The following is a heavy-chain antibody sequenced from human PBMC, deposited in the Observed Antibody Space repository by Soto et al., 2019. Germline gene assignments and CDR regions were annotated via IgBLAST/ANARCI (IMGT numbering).Heavy chain of an antibody. CDR2: ISYDGSNK. Sequence: GGSLRLSCAASGFTFSSYAMHWVRQAPGKGLEWVAVISYDGSNKYYADSVKGRFTISRDNSKNTLYLQMNSLRAEDTAVYYCARDSSGYGDYGSSYYGMDVWGQGTTVTVSS. CDR3: ARDSSGYGDYGSSYYGMDV. D-gene: IGHD4-17*01. CDR1: GFTFSSYA. J-gene: IGHJ6*02. V-gene: IGHV3-30-3*01.